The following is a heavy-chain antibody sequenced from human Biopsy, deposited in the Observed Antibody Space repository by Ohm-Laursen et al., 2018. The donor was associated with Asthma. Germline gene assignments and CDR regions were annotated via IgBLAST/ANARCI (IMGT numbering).Heavy chain of an antibody. CDR2: VNTGDGDT. CDR1: GYNFISFA. J-gene: IGHJ3*01. V-gene: IGHV1-3*04. CDR3: ARTYYDFLTGQVKDAFGV. Sequence: ASVKVSCKASGYNFISFAIHWVRQAPGQRLEWMGWVNTGDGDTKYSQKFQGRVTITRDTSASTAYMELRSLRSEDTATYYCARTYYDFLTGQVKDAFGVWGQGTMVTVSS. D-gene: IGHD3-9*01.